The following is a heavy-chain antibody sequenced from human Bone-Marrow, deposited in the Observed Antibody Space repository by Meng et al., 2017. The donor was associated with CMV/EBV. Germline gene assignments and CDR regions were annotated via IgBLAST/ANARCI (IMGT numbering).Heavy chain of an antibody. Sequence: SETLSLTCTVSGGSISSYYWSWIRQPPGKGLEWIGYIYYSGSTNYNPSLKSRLTISVDTSKNHFPLKLSTVTAADTAVYYCAREPAKKGPYGMDVWGQGTTVTVSS. CDR3: AREPAKKGPYGMDV. V-gene: IGHV4-59*01. D-gene: IGHD1-14*01. CDR1: GGSISSYY. J-gene: IGHJ6*02. CDR2: IYYSGST.